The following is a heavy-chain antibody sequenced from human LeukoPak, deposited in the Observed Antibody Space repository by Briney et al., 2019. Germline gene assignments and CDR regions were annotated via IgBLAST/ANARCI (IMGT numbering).Heavy chain of an antibody. CDR1: GFTFSSYS. V-gene: IGHV3-48*01. CDR2: ISSSSSTI. CDR3: ARGSRFDY. Sequence: GGSLRLSCAASGFTFSSYSMTWVRQAPGKGLEWVSYISSSSSTIYYADSVKGRFTISRDNAKNSLYLQMNSLRAEDTAVYYCARGSRFDYWGQGTLVTVSS. J-gene: IGHJ4*02. D-gene: IGHD6-13*01.